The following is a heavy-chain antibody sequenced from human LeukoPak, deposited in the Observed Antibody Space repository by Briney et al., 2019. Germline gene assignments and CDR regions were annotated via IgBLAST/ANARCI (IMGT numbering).Heavy chain of an antibody. CDR1: GGSINSYY. Sequence: SETLSFTCTVSGGSINSYYWSWLRQPPGKGLEWSGYIYYSGSTNYNPSLKSRVTISVDTTKNQFSLKLSSVTAADTAVYYCARTGTEEAYLGMDVWGKGTTVSVSS. V-gene: IGHV4-59*01. J-gene: IGHJ6*03. CDR3: ARTGTEEAYLGMDV. D-gene: IGHD1-1*01. CDR2: IYYSGST.